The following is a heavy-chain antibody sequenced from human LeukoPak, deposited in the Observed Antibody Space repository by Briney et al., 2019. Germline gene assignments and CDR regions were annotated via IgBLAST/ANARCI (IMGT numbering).Heavy chain of an antibody. Sequence: PSETLSLTCTVSGYSISSGYYWGWIRQPPGKGLEWIGSIYHSGSTYYNPSLKSRVTISVDTSKNQFSLKLSSVTAADTAVYYCARDYYGILTGYYPSHYYYMDVWGKGTTVTVSS. V-gene: IGHV4-38-2*02. CDR2: IYHSGST. CDR1: GYSISSGYY. D-gene: IGHD3-9*01. J-gene: IGHJ6*03. CDR3: ARDYYGILTGYYPSHYYYMDV.